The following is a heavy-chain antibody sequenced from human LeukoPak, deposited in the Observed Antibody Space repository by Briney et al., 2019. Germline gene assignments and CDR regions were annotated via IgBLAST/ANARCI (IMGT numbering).Heavy chain of an antibody. CDR3: ARAGYYDSSGYYHFDY. J-gene: IGHJ4*02. Sequence: ASVKVSCKASGYTFFNYGISWVRQAPGQGLEWMGWISAYNGDTKYAQKLQGRVTMTTDTSTRTAYMELRSLRSADTAVYFCARAGYYDSSGYYHFDYWGQGTLVTVSS. V-gene: IGHV1-18*01. CDR1: GYTFFNYG. D-gene: IGHD3-22*01. CDR2: ISAYNGDT.